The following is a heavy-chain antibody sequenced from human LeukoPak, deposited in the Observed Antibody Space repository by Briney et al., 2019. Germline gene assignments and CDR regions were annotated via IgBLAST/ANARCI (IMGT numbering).Heavy chain of an antibody. D-gene: IGHD2-15*01. J-gene: IGHJ4*02. CDR1: GVTFSSYW. CDR3: ARDRCSGGSCYANDY. V-gene: IGHV3-74*01. Sequence: VGSLTLSCAASGVTFSSYWIHGVRQPPGKGLVWVSRINSDGSSTSYADSVKGRFTISRDNAKNTLYLQMNSLRAEDTAVYYCARDRCSGGSCYANDYWGQGTLVTVSS. CDR2: INSDGSST.